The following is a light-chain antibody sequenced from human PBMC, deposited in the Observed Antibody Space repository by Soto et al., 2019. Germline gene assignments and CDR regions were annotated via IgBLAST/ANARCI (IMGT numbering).Light chain of an antibody. V-gene: IGKV3-20*01. Sequence: EIVLTQSPGTLSLSPGERATLSCRASQSVTSTYLAWYQQKPGQAPRLLIYDASTRAPGVPDRFSGSGSGTDFTLSISRLEPDDFAVYFCQQFDGSPWTFGQGTKVEMK. CDR3: QQFDGSPWT. CDR2: DAS. CDR1: QSVTSTY. J-gene: IGKJ1*01.